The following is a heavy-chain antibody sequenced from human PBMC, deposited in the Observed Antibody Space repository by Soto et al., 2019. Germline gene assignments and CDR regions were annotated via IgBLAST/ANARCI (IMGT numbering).Heavy chain of an antibody. V-gene: IGHV4-38-2*01. CDR2: IYHSGST. J-gene: IGHJ5*02. CDR1: GYSISSGYY. CDR3: ARVRTGKTVDP. D-gene: IGHD1-1*01. Sequence: SETLSLTCAVSGYSISSGYYWGWIRQPPGRGLEWIGSIYHSGSTYYNPSLKSRVTISVDTSKNQFSLKLSSVTAADTAVDYCARVRTGKTVDPWGQGTLVTVCS.